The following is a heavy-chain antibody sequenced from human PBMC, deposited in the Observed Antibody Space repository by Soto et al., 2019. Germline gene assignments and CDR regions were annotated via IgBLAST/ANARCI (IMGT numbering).Heavy chain of an antibody. D-gene: IGHD3-3*01. CDR3: ARDASYYSLWSGYYPSRNGMDV. CDR1: GFTFSSFG. V-gene: IGHV3-33*01. J-gene: IGHJ6*02. CDR2: IWYDGSKK. Sequence: QVQVVESGGGVVQPGRSLRLSCAASGFTFSSFGMHWVRQAPGKGLEWVSLIWYDGSKKSYGDSVKGRFTISRDNSRNTVYLQMNSLRADDTAVYYCARDASYYSLWSGYYPSRNGMDVWCQGTKVTVSS.